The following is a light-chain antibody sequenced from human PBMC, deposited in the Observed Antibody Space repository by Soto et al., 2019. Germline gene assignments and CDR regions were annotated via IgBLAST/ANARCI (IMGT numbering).Light chain of an antibody. CDR2: QGS. Sequence: SYELTQPPSVSVSPGQTASITCSGDKLGDKYPCWYQQKPGQSPVLVIYQGSERPSGIPERFSGSSSGNTATLTISGTQAMDEADYYCQAWDSRTYFFGTGTKVTVL. J-gene: IGLJ1*01. CDR1: KLGDKY. V-gene: IGLV3-1*01. CDR3: QAWDSRTYF.